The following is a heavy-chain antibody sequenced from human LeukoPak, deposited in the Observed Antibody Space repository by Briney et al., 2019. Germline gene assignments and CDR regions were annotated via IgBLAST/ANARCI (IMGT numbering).Heavy chain of an antibody. Sequence: SLRLSCAASGCTVSSYDMTWVRQAPGKGLEWVSSIGDGGGSTYADSVKGRFTISRDKSKNTLYLQMNSLRAEDTAIYYCAKTIPYWYFDLWGRGTLVTVSS. J-gene: IGHJ2*01. CDR1: GCTVSSYD. V-gene: IGHV3-23*01. CDR2: IGDGGGST. D-gene: IGHD5-24*01. CDR3: AKTIPYWYFDL.